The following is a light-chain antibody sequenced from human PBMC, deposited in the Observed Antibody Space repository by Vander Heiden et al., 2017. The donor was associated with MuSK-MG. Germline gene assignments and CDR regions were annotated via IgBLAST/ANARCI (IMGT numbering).Light chain of an antibody. CDR2: GAS. CDR3: QQYNNWPIT. Sequence: EIVMTQSQATLSVSPGERATLSCRASQRVSSNLAWYQQKPGQAPRLLIYGASSRATGFPARFSGSGSGTEFTLTISSLQSEDFAVYHCQQYNNWPITFGQGTRLEIK. V-gene: IGKV3-15*01. J-gene: IGKJ5*01. CDR1: QRVSSN.